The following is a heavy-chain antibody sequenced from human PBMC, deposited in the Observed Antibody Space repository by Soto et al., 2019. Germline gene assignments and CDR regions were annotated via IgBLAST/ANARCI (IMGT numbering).Heavy chain of an antibody. Sequence: SETLSLTCTVSGDSISSGGYYWTWIRQPPGTGLEWIGEINHSGSTNYNPSLKSRVTILVDTSKNQFSLKLTSVTAADTAVYYCARDKITGLFDYWGQRTLVTVSS. CDR3: ARDKITGLFDY. CDR1: GDSISSGGYY. V-gene: IGHV4-39*07. J-gene: IGHJ4*02. D-gene: IGHD2-8*02. CDR2: INHSGST.